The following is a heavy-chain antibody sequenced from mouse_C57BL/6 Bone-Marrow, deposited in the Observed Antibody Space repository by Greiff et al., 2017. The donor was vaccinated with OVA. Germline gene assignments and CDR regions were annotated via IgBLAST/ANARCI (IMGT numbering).Heavy chain of an antibody. V-gene: IGHV14-4*01. CDR1: GFNIKDDY. D-gene: IGHD2-4*01. J-gene: IGHJ2*01. CDR3: TTGLRRERGDY. Sequence: EVMLVESGAELVRPGASVKLSCTASGFNIKDDYMHWVKQRPEQGLEWIGWIDPENGDTEYASKFQGKATITADTSSNTAYLQLSSLTSEDTAVYYCTTGLRRERGDYWGQGTTLTVSS. CDR2: IDPENGDT.